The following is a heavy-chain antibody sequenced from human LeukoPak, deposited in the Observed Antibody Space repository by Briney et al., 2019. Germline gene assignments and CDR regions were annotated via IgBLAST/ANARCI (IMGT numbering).Heavy chain of an antibody. CDR3: ARVSYSSSWYPWYFDL. CDR1: GFTFSTYG. J-gene: IGHJ2*01. CDR2: ISYDGSNK. D-gene: IGHD6-13*01. V-gene: IGHV3-30*03. Sequence: PGRSLRLSCAASGFTFSTYGMHWVRQAPGKGPEWVALISYDGSNKFYGDSVKGRFTISRDNSRNTMFLQMNSLRAEDTAVYYSARVSYSSSWYPWYFDLWGRGTLVTVSS.